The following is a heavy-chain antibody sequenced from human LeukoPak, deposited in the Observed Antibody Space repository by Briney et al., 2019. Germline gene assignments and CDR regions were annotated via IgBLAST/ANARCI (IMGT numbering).Heavy chain of an antibody. CDR1: GGTFSSYA. CDR3: ARDGLLWFGGSTGEYYFDY. Sequence: GSSVKVSCKASGGTFSSYAIIWVRQAPGQGLEWMGRIIPIFGIANYAQKFQGRVTITAAKSTSTAYMELSLLRSEDTDAYYCARDGLLWFGGSTGEYYFDYWGQGTLVTVSS. V-gene: IGHV1-69*04. D-gene: IGHD3-10*01. CDR2: IIPIFGIA. J-gene: IGHJ4*02.